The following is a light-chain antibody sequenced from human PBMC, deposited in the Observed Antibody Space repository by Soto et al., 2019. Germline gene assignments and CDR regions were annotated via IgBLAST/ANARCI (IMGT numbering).Light chain of an antibody. V-gene: IGLV1-44*01. CDR2: SNN. J-gene: IGLJ2*01. CDR1: SSNIGSNT. CDR3: AAWDDSLSGVV. Sequence: QPVLTQPPSASGTPGRRVVISCSGSSSNIGSNTVNWYQQLPGTAPKLLIYSNNHRPSGVPDRFSGSKSGTSASLAISGLQSDDEADYYCAAWDDSLSGVVFGGGTKLTVL.